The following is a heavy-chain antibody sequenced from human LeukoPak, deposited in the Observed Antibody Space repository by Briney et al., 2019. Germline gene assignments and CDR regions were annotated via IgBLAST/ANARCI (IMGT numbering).Heavy chain of an antibody. CDR2: IKPVGSEK. J-gene: IGHJ3*02. Sequence: PGGSLRLSCVASGFTFSSYWMSWVRQAPGKGLEWVANIKPVGSEKYYMDSVKGRFTISRDNAKNSLYLQMNSLRAEDTAVYYCARGYCSGGSCYYLGPNAFDIWGQGTMVTVSS. V-gene: IGHV3-7*04. D-gene: IGHD2-15*01. CDR1: GFTFSSYW. CDR3: ARGYCSGGSCYYLGPNAFDI.